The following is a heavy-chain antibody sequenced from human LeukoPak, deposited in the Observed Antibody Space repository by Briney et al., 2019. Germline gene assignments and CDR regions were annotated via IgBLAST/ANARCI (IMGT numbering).Heavy chain of an antibody. D-gene: IGHD1-7*01. CDR3: ARGGRDWNYESFHV. CDR1: GFTFSLYA. Sequence: GRSLRLSCTASGFTFSLYAMHWVRQAPGKGLEWVAIISNDGSSKYYVDSVKGRFTISRDNSKNTLRLQMNSLRPEDTALYYCARGGRDWNYESFHVWGQGTRVTVSS. J-gene: IGHJ3*01. V-gene: IGHV3-30-3*01. CDR2: ISNDGSSK.